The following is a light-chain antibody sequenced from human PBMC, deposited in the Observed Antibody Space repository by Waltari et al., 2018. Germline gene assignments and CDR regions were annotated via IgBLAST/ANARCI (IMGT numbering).Light chain of an antibody. CDR2: GNT. CDR1: SSNIGAGYD. CDR3: QSYDTRLGAWV. Sequence: QSVLTQPPSVSGAPGQRVTISCTGSSSNIGAGYDVHWYQHLPGTAPKLLIYGNTNRHSGVTDQFSGSKSGTSASLVITGLQAEDEANYYCQSYDTRLGAWVFGGGTKLTVL. V-gene: IGLV1-40*01. J-gene: IGLJ3*02.